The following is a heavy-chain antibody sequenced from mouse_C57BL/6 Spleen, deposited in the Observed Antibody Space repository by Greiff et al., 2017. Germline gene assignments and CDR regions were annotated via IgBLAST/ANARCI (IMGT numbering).Heavy chain of an antibody. V-gene: IGHV1-55*01. CDR2: IYPGSGST. D-gene: IGHD3-2*02. J-gene: IGHJ2*01. CDR1: GYTFTSYW. Sequence: QVKLQQPGAELVKPGASVKMSCKASGYTFTSYWITWVKQRPGQGLEWIGDIYPGSGSTNYNEKFKSKATLTVDTSSSTAYMQLSSLTSEDSAVYYCARRAAQAYYFDYWGQGTTLTVSS. CDR3: ARRAAQAYYFDY.